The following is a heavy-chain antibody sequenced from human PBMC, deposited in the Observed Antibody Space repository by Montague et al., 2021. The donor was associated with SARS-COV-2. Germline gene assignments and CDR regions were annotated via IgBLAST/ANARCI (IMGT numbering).Heavy chain of an antibody. D-gene: IGHD6-19*01. Sequence: RSLSLSASGFTFSSYGMNWVRQAPGKGLEWVSSISSSSSYIYYADSVKGRFTISRDNAKNSLYLQMNSLRAEDTAVYYCARDRDSSGWFDYWGQGTLVTVSS. CDR2: ISSSSSYI. CDR3: ARDRDSSGWFDY. V-gene: IGHV3-21*01. CDR1: GFTFSSYG. J-gene: IGHJ4*02.